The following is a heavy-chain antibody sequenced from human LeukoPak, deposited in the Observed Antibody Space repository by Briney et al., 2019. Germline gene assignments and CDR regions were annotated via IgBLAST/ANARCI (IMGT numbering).Heavy chain of an antibody. CDR2: ISTYNGNT. V-gene: IGHV1-18*01. D-gene: IGHD3-9*01. Sequence: GASVKVSCKASGYTFTSYGISWVRQAPGQGLEWMGWISTYNGNTHYAQKLQGRVTMTTDTSTSTAYMELRSLRSDDTAVYYCARDGYQSYYDILTGYYTWFDPWGQGTLVTVSS. J-gene: IGHJ5*02. CDR1: GYTFTSYG. CDR3: ARDGYQSYYDILTGYYTWFDP.